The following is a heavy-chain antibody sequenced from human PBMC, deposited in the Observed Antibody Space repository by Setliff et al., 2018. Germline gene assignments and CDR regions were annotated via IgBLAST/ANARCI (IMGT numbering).Heavy chain of an antibody. V-gene: IGHV3-21*01. CDR1: GFTFSPYI. CDR3: ARDGGEY. CDR2: IISSGSHI. Sequence: GGSLRLSCAASGFTFSPYIIHWVRQAPGKGLEWVSSIISSGSHIYYADSVKGRFTSSRDNAKNSLYLQMNSLRAEDTAVYYCARDGGEYWGQGTLVTVSS. J-gene: IGHJ4*02. D-gene: IGHD3-16*01.